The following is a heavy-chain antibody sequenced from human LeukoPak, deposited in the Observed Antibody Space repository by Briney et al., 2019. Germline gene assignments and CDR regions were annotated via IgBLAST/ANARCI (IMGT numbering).Heavy chain of an antibody. CDR2: IQSSGST. D-gene: IGHD3-9*01. V-gene: IGHV4-4*07. Sequence: SETLSLTCAVYGGSFSGYYWTWVRQPAGKGLEWIGRIQSSGSTNYNPSLKSRVTISVDASKNQFSLRLDSVTAADTAVYYCAKEESDWSSLGYYYHYMDVWGKGTTVTISS. CDR3: AKEESDWSSLGYYYHYMDV. CDR1: GGSFSGYY. J-gene: IGHJ6*03.